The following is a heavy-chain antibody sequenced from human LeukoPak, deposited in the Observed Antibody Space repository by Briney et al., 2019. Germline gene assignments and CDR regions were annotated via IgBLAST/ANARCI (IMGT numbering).Heavy chain of an antibody. J-gene: IGHJ4*02. D-gene: IGHD1-26*01. Sequence: PGGSMRLASPAYRFTLSSYSMNWVRQAPGKGLEWVSSISSSSSYIYYADSVKGRFTIPRDNAKNSLYLQMNSMRAKDTAVTYCARGGFSGSYFDYWGQATLVGVCS. CDR3: ARGGFSGSYFDY. CDR2: ISSSSSYI. CDR1: RFTLSSYS. V-gene: IGHV3-21*01.